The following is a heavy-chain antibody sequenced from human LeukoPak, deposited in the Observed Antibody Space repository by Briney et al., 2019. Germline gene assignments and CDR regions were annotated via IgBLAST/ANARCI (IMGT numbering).Heavy chain of an antibody. CDR2: ISSSSSYI. D-gene: IGHD1-1*01. J-gene: IGHJ6*03. Sequence: PGGSLRLSCAASGFTFSSYSMNWVRQAPGKGLEWVSSISSSSSYIYYADPVKGRFTISRDNAKNSLYLQMNSLRAEDTAVYYCARTGALNWNYYYYYYMDVWGKGTTVTVSS. V-gene: IGHV3-21*01. CDR3: ARTGALNWNYYYYYYMDV. CDR1: GFTFSSYS.